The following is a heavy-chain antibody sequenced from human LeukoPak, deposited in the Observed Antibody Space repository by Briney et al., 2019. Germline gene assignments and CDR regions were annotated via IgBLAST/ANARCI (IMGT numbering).Heavy chain of an antibody. D-gene: IGHD5-18*01. CDR1: GYTFSTYG. Sequence: ASVKVSCKASGYTFSTYGFSWVRQAPGQGLEWMGWINPNSGGTNYAQKFQGRVTMTRDTSISTAYMELSRLRSDDTAVYYCARGIQLWPALDIWGQGTMVTVSS. CDR2: INPNSGGT. V-gene: IGHV1-2*02. CDR3: ARGIQLWPALDI. J-gene: IGHJ3*02.